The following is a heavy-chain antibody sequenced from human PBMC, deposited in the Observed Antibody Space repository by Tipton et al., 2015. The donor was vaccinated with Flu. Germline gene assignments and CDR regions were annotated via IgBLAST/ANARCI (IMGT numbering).Heavy chain of an antibody. CDR2: IYTTGST. CDR3: ARDLWNDRRAYYYYGVDV. V-gene: IGHV4-4*07. Sequence: TLSLTCTVSGDSITYYYWTWIRQPAGKGLEWIGRIYTTGSTNYNPSLQSRVTMSLDTSKNQFSLKLSSVTAADTAVYYCARDLWNDRRAYYYYGVDVWGQGTTVTVSS. J-gene: IGHJ6*02. D-gene: IGHD1-1*01. CDR1: GDSITYYY.